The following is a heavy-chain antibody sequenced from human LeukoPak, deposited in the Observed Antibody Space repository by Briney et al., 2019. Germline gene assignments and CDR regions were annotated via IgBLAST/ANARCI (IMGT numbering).Heavy chain of an antibody. D-gene: IGHD2-21*01. Sequence: GGSLRLSCAASGFTFSSYAMHWVRQAPGKGLEWVAVISYDGSSKYYADSVKGRFTISRDNSKNTLYLQMNSLRPEDTAVYYCARDDWDYWGQGTLVTVSS. CDR3: ARDDWDY. J-gene: IGHJ4*02. CDR1: GFTFSSYA. V-gene: IGHV3-30-3*01. CDR2: ISYDGSSK.